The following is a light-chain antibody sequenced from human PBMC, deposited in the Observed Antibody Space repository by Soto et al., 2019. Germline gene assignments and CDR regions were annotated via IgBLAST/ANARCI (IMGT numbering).Light chain of an antibody. CDR3: QHLNSWPLIT. CDR1: QDISSY. J-gene: IGKJ5*01. Sequence: DIPLTQSPSFLSASVGDTVTITCRASQDISSYLAWYQQKPGKAPKVLIHTASTLESGVPPRFSGSGSGTHFTLTISNLQPEDFATYYCQHLNSWPLITFGQGTRLDIK. V-gene: IGKV1-9*01. CDR2: TAS.